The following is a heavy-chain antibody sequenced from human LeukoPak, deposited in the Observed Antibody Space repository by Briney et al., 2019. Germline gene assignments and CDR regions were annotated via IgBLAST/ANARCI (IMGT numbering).Heavy chain of an antibody. V-gene: IGHV3-72*01. CDR3: VRGSGSGFDY. Sequence: PGGSLRLSCAASGFTFSDHYMDWVRQTPGKGLDWVGRIRNKANTYTTEYAASVKGRFTISRDDSKNSLFLQMNTLKTDDTAVYYCVRGSGSGFDYWGQGTLVTVSS. J-gene: IGHJ4*02. CDR1: GFTFSDHY. D-gene: IGHD3-22*01. CDR2: IRNKANTYTT.